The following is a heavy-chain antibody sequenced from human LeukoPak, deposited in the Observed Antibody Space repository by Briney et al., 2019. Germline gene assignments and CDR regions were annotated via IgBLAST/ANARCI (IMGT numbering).Heavy chain of an antibody. Sequence: GGSLRLSCAASGFTVNNNYMNWVRQAPGKGLEWVSVIYSGGSTYYADSVKGRFTISRDNSKNTLYLQMNSLRAEDTAVYYCARDDTNPDVWFGELEFDPWAREPWSPSPQ. V-gene: IGHV3-66*02. D-gene: IGHD3-10*01. CDR3: ARDDTNPDVWFGELEFDP. CDR1: GFTVNNNY. CDR2: IYSGGST. J-gene: IGHJ5*02.